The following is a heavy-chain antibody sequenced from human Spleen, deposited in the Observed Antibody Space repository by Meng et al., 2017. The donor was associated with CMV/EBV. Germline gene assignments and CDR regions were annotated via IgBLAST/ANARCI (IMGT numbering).Heavy chain of an antibody. CDR1: GFSFSSDE. CDR3: ARDRGEWLGVTYYYYGRDV. J-gene: IGHJ6*02. V-gene: IGHV3-48*03. Sequence: GGSLRLSCAVSGFSFSSDEMNWVRQAPGKGLEWVSKIARSGSAIYSADSVKGRFTISRDNAKNSLYLQMNSLRADDTGVYYCARDRGEWLGVTYYYYGRDVWGQGTTVTVSS. CDR2: IARSGSAI. D-gene: IGHD6-19*01.